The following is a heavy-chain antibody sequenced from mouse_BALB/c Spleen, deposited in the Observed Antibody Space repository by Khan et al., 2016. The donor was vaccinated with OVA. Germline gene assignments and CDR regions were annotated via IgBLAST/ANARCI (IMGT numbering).Heavy chain of an antibody. CDR1: GFSLNAYS. V-gene: IGHV2-2*02. D-gene: IGHD2-4*01. Sequence: QVQLKESGPGLLQPSQSLSITCTVSGFSLNAYSVHWVRQSPGKGLEWLGVIWSYGSTDYNAAFMSRLSINKDNSKRQDFFKMNSLQNNDTAIYYGARRGDDYGRGAWFVYWGQGTLVTVSA. J-gene: IGHJ3*01. CDR2: IWSYGST. CDR3: ARRGDDYGRGAWFVY.